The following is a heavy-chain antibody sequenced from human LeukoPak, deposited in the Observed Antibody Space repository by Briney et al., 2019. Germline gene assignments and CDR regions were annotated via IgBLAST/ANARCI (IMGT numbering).Heavy chain of an antibody. Sequence: PGGSLRLSCAASGFTFSSYGMNWVRQAPGKRLEWVSYISSSTSTIHYADSVRGRFTISRDNAKNSLYLQMSSLRAEDTAVYYCARDGVALYWGQGTLVTVSS. CDR3: ARDGVALY. V-gene: IGHV3-48*01. CDR2: ISSSTSTI. CDR1: GFTFSSYG. J-gene: IGHJ4*02. D-gene: IGHD2-15*01.